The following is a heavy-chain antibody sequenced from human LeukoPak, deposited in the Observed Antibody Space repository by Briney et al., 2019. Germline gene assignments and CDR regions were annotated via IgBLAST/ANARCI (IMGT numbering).Heavy chain of an antibody. Sequence: SETLSLTCTVSGGSISSYYWSWIRQPAGKGLEWIGRIYTSGSTNYNPSLKSRVTMSVDTSKNQFSLKLSSVTAADTAVYYCARGIAVAALPYYYYGMDVWGQGTTVTVSS. J-gene: IGHJ6*02. V-gene: IGHV4-4*07. D-gene: IGHD6-19*01. CDR1: GGSISSYY. CDR2: IYTSGST. CDR3: ARGIAVAALPYYYYGMDV.